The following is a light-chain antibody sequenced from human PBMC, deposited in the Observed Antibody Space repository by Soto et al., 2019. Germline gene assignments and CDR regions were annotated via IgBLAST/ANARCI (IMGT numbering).Light chain of an antibody. J-gene: IGKJ3*01. CDR2: AAS. CDR3: QQYGSSLFS. Sequence: EIVLTQSPGTLSLSPGERATLSCRASQSVSSAFLAWYQQKPGQAPRLLIYAASSRATGIPDRFSGSGSGTDFTLTISRLEPEDFAVYYCQQYGSSLFSFXPGTKVDIK. V-gene: IGKV3-20*01. CDR1: QSVSSAF.